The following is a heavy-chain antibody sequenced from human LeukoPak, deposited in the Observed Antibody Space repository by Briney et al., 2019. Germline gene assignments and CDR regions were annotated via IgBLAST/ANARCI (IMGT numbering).Heavy chain of an antibody. CDR1: GFTFSSYG. CDR2: IRYDGSNK. V-gene: IGHV3-30*02. J-gene: IGHJ6*03. Sequence: PGGSLRLSCAASGFTFSSYGMHWVRQAPGKGLEWVAFIRYDGSNKYYADSVKGRFTISRDNSKNTLYLQMNSLRAEDTAVYYCAKDGPYYYYYYMDVWGKGTTVTISS. CDR3: AKDGPYYYYYYMDV.